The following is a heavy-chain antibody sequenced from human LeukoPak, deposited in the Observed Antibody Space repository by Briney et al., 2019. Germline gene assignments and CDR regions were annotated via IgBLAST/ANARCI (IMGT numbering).Heavy chain of an antibody. CDR3: ASGAGGWELLTKSTFDY. D-gene: IGHD1-26*01. V-gene: IGHV3-30*04. Sequence: GRSLRLSCAASGFTFGSYAFHWVRQAPGKGLEWVAVISYDGSNEYYADSVKGRFTISRDNSKNTLFLQMNSLRLEDTAVYYCASGAGGWELLTKSTFDYWGQGTLVTVSS. J-gene: IGHJ4*02. CDR2: ISYDGSNE. CDR1: GFTFGSYA.